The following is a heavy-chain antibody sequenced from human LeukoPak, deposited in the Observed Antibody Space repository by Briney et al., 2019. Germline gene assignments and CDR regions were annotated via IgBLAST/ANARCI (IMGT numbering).Heavy chain of an antibody. D-gene: IGHD3-9*01. J-gene: IGHJ4*02. V-gene: IGHV4-59*01. CDR1: GGSISNYY. CDR3: ARGPISSAMGERHFDY. CDR2: IYYTGTT. Sequence: SETLSLTCTVSGGSISNYYWTWIRQPPGKALEWIGNIYYTGTTNDNPSLRSRVALSVDTSKNQFSLRLNSVTAADTAVYYCARGPISSAMGERHFDYWGQGTLVTVSS.